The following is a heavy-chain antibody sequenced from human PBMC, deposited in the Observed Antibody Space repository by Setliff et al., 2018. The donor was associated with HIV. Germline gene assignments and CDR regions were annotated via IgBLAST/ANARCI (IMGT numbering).Heavy chain of an antibody. Sequence: LSLTCAVSSYSISSGYYWGWIRQPPGKGLEWIGNIYHSGSTYHSPSLESRVTISIDTSKNQFSLKLSSVTAADTAVYFCARGRGSSSSWPIDYWGQGTLVTVSS. J-gene: IGHJ4*02. D-gene: IGHD6-13*01. CDR1: SYSISSGYY. CDR2: IYHSGST. V-gene: IGHV4-38-2*01. CDR3: ARGRGSSSSWPIDY.